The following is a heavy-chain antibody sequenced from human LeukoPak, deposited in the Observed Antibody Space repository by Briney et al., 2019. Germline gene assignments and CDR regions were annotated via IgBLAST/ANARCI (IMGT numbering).Heavy chain of an antibody. D-gene: IGHD6-25*01. J-gene: IGHJ3*01. Sequence: SQTLSLTCAISGDTVSSNSAAWNWVRQSPSRGLEWLGRTYYTSKWNTDYAVSVKSRIVVNPDTSKNQFSLQLNPVTSEDTAVYYCARGRASAFDVWGQGTMVTVSS. CDR1: GDTVSSNSAA. V-gene: IGHV6-1*01. CDR2: TYYTSKWNT. CDR3: ARGRASAFDV.